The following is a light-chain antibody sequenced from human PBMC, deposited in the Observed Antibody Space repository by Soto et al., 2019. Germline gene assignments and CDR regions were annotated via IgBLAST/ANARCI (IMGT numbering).Light chain of an antibody. CDR1: QSIGNR. V-gene: IGKV1-5*01. J-gene: IGKJ1*01. CDR3: QHYGGMWT. CDR2: DAS. Sequence: DIQMTQSPPTLSASVGDRITITCRASQSIGNRLAWYQQKPGKAPKVLIYDASTLESGVPSRFSGSGSGTDFILTISSLQPDDFATYYCQHYGGMWTFGQGTKVDIK.